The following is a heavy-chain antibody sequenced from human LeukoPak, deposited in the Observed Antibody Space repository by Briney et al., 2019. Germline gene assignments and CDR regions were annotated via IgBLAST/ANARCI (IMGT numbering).Heavy chain of an antibody. CDR3: ARVGDHYHWYFDL. CDR1: GFTVSTNY. CDR2: IYSGEST. V-gene: IGHV3-53*01. J-gene: IGHJ2*01. Sequence: GGSLTLSCAASGFTVSTNYMSWVRQAPGEGLEWISIIYSGESTYYADSVEGRFIVSRDISKNTAYLQMNSLRVDDTAVYSCARVGDHYHWYFDLWGRGTLVTVSS. D-gene: IGHD3-10*01.